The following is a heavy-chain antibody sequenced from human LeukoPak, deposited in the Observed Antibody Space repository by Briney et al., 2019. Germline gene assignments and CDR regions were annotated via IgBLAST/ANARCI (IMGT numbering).Heavy chain of an antibody. CDR1: GFTFSSYS. V-gene: IGHV3-21*01. CDR3: ASLGGSGYDYRDY. J-gene: IGHJ4*02. D-gene: IGHD5-12*01. CDR2: ISSSSSYI. Sequence: TTGGSLRLSCAASGFTFSSYSMSWVRQAPGKGLEWVSSISSSSSYIYYADSVKGRFTISRDNAKNSLYLQMNSLRAEDTAVFYCASLGGSGYDYRDYWGQGTLVTVSS.